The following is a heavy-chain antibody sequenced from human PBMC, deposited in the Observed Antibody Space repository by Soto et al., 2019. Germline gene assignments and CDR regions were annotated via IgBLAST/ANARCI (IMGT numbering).Heavy chain of an antibody. Sequence: QITLKESGPTLVKPTQTLTLTCTFSGFSLNTGGLGVGWIRQPPGKALEWLALIYWDGDKRYSPSLKSRLSITQDTANNQVDLRMTNMAPVDTATYYCAHSRCGSVCLPSYSSHFYYAVDVWGQGTTVTVSS. D-gene: IGHD6-6*01. CDR2: IYWDGDK. J-gene: IGHJ6*02. CDR1: GFSLNTGGLG. CDR3: AHSRCGSVCLPSYSSHFYYAVDV. V-gene: IGHV2-5*02.